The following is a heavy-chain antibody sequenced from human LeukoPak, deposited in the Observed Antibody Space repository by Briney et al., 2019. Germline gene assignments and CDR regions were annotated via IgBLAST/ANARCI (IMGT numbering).Heavy chain of an antibody. CDR1: GGSISSGDSY. J-gene: IGHJ3*02. V-gene: IGHV4-30-4*08. Sequence: SQTLSLTCTVSGGSISSGDSYWSWIRQPPGKGLEWIGYIYYSGSTYYNPSLKSRVTISVDTSKNQFSLKLSSVTAADTAVYYCARITFGGVISIWGQGTMVTVSS. CDR3: ARITFGGVISI. D-gene: IGHD3-16*02. CDR2: IYYSGST.